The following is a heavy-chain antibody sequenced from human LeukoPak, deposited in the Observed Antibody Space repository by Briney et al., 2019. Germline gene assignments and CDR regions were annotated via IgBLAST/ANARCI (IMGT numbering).Heavy chain of an antibody. D-gene: IGHD3-22*01. Sequence: PGGSLRLSCAASGFTFSSYSMNWVRQAPGKGLEWVSSISSSSSYIYSADSVKGRFTISRDNAKNSLYLQMNSLRAEDTAVYYCAREYYYDSSGYGSDYWGQGTLVTVSS. CDR1: GFTFSSYS. CDR2: ISSSSSYI. V-gene: IGHV3-21*01. CDR3: AREYYYDSSGYGSDY. J-gene: IGHJ4*02.